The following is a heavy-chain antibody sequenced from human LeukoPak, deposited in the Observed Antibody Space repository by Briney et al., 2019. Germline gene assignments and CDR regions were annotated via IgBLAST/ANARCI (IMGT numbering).Heavy chain of an antibody. CDR3: AKAPCGSCYSADY. CDR2: ITASSTAI. D-gene: IGHD2-15*01. V-gene: IGHV3-21*01. J-gene: IGHJ4*02. Sequence: GGSLRLSCAASGFTFNTYTMNWVRQAPGKGLEWVSSITASSTAIYSADSVKGRFTISRDNAKNLLYLQMNSLRAEDTAVYYCAKAPCGSCYSADYWGQGTLVTVSS. CDR1: GFTFNTYT.